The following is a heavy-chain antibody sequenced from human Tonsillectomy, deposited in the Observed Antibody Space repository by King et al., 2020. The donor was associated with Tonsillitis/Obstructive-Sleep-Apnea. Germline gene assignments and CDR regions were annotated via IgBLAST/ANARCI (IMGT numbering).Heavy chain of an antibody. CDR3: ARYSSGWCFDY. CDR1: GITFSSYY. J-gene: IGHJ4*02. D-gene: IGHD6-19*01. CDR2: IYSGGNT. Sequence: EVQLVESGGGLIQPGGSLRLSCAASGITFSSYYKTWVRQAPGKGLEWVSVIYSGGNTYYADSVKGRFTISRDNSKNTLYLQMNSLRAEDTAVYYCARYSSGWCFDYWGQGTLVTVSS. V-gene: IGHV3-53*01.